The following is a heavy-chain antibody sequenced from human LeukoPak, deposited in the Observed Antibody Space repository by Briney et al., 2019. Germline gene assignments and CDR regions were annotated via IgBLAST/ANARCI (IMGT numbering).Heavy chain of an antibody. CDR3: ARDRGYYDSSGFDAFDI. J-gene: IGHJ3*02. CDR2: ISSSSSYT. D-gene: IGHD3-22*01. CDR1: GFTFSDYY. V-gene: IGHV3-11*05. Sequence: GGSLRLSCAASGFTFSDYYMGWIRQAPGKGLEWVSYISSSSSYTNYADSVKGRFTISRDNAKNSLYLQMNSLRAEDTAVYYCARDRGYYDSSGFDAFDIWGQGTMVTVSS.